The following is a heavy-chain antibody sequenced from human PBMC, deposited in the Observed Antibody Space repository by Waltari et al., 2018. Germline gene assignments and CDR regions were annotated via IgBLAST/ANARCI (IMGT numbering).Heavy chain of an antibody. CDR3: ARGLGDYTY. V-gene: IGHV3-48*02. CDR1: VFNFSTYN. Sequence: EVQLVESGGGLVQRGGYLRLSCAASVFNFSTYNMDWVRQVPGKGLEWISVIKSTGSTIHYADSVKGRFTISRDNAKNSLYLQMKSLRDEDTAVYYCARGLGDYTYWGQGTRVTVSS. D-gene: IGHD4-17*01. CDR2: IKSTGSTI. J-gene: IGHJ4*02.